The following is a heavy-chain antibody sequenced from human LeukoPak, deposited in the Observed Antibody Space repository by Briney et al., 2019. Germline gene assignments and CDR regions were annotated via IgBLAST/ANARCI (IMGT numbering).Heavy chain of an antibody. CDR2: ISASGDST. CDR1: GFTFTSYA. CDR3: ANLIGYCSTTNCYRWLDP. D-gene: IGHD2-2*02. J-gene: IGHJ5*02. V-gene: IGHV3-23*01. Sequence: GGSLRLSCAAYGFTFTSYAMSWVRQAPGKGLEWVSAISASGDSTYYADSVKGRFTISRDNSKNTLFLQMNSLRAEDTAMYYCANLIGYCSTTNCYRWLDPWGQGTVVTVSS.